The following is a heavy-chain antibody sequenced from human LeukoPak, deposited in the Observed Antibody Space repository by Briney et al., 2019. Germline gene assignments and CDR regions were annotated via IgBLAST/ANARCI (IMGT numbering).Heavy chain of an antibody. V-gene: IGHV3-43*02. CDR2: ISGDGGST. CDR1: GFTFDDYA. Sequence: GGSLRLSCAASGFTFDDYAMHWVRQAPGKGLEWVSLISGDGGSTYYADSVKGRFTISRDNSKNSLYLQMNSLRTEDTALYYCAKDVGVFWSGYCNHWFDPWGQGTLVTVSS. J-gene: IGHJ5*02. D-gene: IGHD3-3*01. CDR3: AKDVGVFWSGYCNHWFDP.